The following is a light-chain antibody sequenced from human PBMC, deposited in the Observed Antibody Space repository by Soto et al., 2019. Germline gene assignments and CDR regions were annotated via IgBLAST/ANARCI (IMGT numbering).Light chain of an antibody. CDR2: AAS. CDR1: QSISSTY. CDR3: QRYYASSWT. V-gene: IGKV3-20*01. Sequence: EIVLTQSPGTLSLSPGERATLSCRASQSISSTYLAWYRQKPGQAPRLLIYAASSRATGIPDRFSGSGSGPAFPPTISRREPEVFAVYYCQRYYASSWTFGQGTRLETK. J-gene: IGKJ1*01.